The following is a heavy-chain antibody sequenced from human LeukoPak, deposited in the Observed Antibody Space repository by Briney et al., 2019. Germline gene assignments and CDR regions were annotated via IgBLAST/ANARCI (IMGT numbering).Heavy chain of an antibody. Sequence: SETLSLTCTVSGGSISSYYWSWIRQPPGKGLEWIGYSYYSGSTNYNPSLKSRVTISVDTSKNQFSLKLSSVTAADTAVYYCARIEDYGGNSVNYWGQGTLVTASS. D-gene: IGHD4-23*01. CDR2: SYYSGST. CDR3: ARIEDYGGNSVNY. V-gene: IGHV4-59*01. CDR1: GGSISSYY. J-gene: IGHJ4*02.